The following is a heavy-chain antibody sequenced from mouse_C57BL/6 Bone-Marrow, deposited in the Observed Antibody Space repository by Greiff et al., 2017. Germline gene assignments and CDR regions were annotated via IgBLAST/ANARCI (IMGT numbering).Heavy chain of an antibody. Sequence: DVQLVESGGGLVKPGGSLKLSCAASGFTFSDYGMHWVRQAPEKGLEWVAYISSGSGTIYYADTVKGRFTISRDNAKNTLFLQMTSLRSEDTAMYYCASVAWFAYWGQGTLVTVSA. V-gene: IGHV5-17*01. CDR3: ASVAWFAY. CDR1: GFTFSDYG. CDR2: ISSGSGTI. J-gene: IGHJ3*01.